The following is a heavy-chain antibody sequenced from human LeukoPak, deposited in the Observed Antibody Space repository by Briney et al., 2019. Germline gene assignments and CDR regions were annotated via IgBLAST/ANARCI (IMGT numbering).Heavy chain of an antibody. J-gene: IGHJ4*02. V-gene: IGHV4-59*01. CDR3: AGEVSRGRSGYQIDY. Sequence: PPETLSLTCTVSGGSISTYFWTWIRQPPGKGLEWIGYIDYSAYTKYNPSLKSRVTISVDTSKNQFSLSLSSLTAADTAVYYCAGEVSRGRSGYQIDYWGPGTLVTVSS. CDR1: GGSISTYF. D-gene: IGHD3-22*01. CDR2: IDYSAYT.